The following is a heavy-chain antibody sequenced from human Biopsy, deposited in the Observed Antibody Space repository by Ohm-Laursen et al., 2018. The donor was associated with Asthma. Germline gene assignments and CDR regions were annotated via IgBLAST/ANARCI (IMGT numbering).Heavy chain of an antibody. Sequence: PSETLSLTCAVYGGSFSGYYWSWIRQPPGKGLEWIGEINHSGSTNYNPALKSRVTISVDTSKNQLARKLSSVAAADTAVYYCARAGQCSSTSGYNPGWFDPWGQGTLVTVSS. CDR2: INHSGST. J-gene: IGHJ5*02. CDR1: GGSFSGYY. V-gene: IGHV4-34*01. CDR3: ARAGQCSSTSGYNPGWFDP. D-gene: IGHD2-2*01.